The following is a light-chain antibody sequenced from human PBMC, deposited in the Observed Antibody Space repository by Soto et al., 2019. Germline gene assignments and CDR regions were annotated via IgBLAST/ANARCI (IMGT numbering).Light chain of an antibody. CDR3: SSYTTTTSLV. Sequence: QSALTQPASVSGSPGQSITISCTGTSGDVGAYNYVSWYQQHPGKAPRLMIYEVINRPSGVSIRFSGSKSGNTASLTISGLQAEDEADHFCSSYTTTTSLVFGTGTKVTVL. CDR2: EVI. J-gene: IGLJ1*01. CDR1: SGDVGAYNY. V-gene: IGLV2-14*01.